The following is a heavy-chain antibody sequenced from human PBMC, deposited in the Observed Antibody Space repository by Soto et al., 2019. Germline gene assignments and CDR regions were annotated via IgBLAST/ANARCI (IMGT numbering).Heavy chain of an antibody. Sequence: SLRLPCAASRFTFSSYSRHKVRQSPGKGLEWVAGISHDGSEIYYDDSVKGRPTISRDNSCGTLYLLMQSQRPEDTGGYYWARDDYNYGYFSSWVQGAVVIVAS. J-gene: IGHJ4*02. CDR1: RFTFSSYS. CDR2: ISHDGSEI. V-gene: IGHV3-30*04. D-gene: IGHD4-4*01. CDR3: ARDDYNYGYFSS.